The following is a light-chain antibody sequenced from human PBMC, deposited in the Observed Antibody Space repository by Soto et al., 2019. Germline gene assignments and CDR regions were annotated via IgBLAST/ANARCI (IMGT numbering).Light chain of an antibody. V-gene: IGLV2-14*01. CDR2: EVT. Sequence: QSVLTQPASVSGSPGQSITISCTGTSTDIGAYNYVSWYQQHPGKAPKLLIYEVTNRPSGVSNRFSGSKSGSTASLTISGLQAEDEANYYCNSYTTLSNRVFGTGTKVTVL. CDR3: NSYTTLSNRV. CDR1: STDIGAYNY. J-gene: IGLJ1*01.